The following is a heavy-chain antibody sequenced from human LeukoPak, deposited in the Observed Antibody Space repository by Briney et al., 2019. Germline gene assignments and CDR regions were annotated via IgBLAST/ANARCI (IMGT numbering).Heavy chain of an antibody. CDR3: ATGEWELHLDY. CDR2: VSAFNGNT. Sequence: ASVKVSCKASGYTFTNYGISWVRQAPGQGLEWMGWVSAFNGNTNYAQKFQGRVTMTEDTSTDTAYMELSSLRSEDTAVYYCATGEWELHLDYWGQGTLVTVSS. CDR1: GYTFTNYG. J-gene: IGHJ4*02. V-gene: IGHV1-18*01. D-gene: IGHD1-26*01.